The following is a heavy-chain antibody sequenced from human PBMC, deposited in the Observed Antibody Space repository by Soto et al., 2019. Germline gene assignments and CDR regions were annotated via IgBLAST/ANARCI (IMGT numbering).Heavy chain of an antibody. CDR3: AKVWSSGWTFDY. CDR2: ISYDGSNK. CDR1: GFTFSSYG. V-gene: IGHV3-30*18. D-gene: IGHD6-19*01. J-gene: IGHJ4*02. Sequence: ESGGGVVQPGRSLRLSCAASGFTFSSYGMHWVRQAPGKGLEWVAVISYDGSNKYYADSVKGRFTISRDNSKNTLYLQMNSLRAEDTAVYYCAKVWSSGWTFDYWGQGTLVTVSS.